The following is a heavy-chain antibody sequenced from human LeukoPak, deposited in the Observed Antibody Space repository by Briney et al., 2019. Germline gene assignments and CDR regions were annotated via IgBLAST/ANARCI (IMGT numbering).Heavy chain of an antibody. V-gene: IGHV4-31*03. J-gene: IGHJ3*02. CDR3: AREPVGAPPNDAFDI. CDR2: IYYSGST. Sequence: SQTLSLTCTVSGGSISSGGYYWSWIRQHPGKGLEWIGYIYYSGSTYYNQSLKSRVTISVDTSKNQFSLKLSSVTAADTAVYYCAREPVGAPPNDAFDIWGQGTMVTVSS. CDR1: GGSISSGGYY. D-gene: IGHD1-26*01.